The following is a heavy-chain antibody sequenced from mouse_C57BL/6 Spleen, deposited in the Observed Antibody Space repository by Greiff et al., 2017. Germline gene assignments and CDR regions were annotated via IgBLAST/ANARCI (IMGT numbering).Heavy chain of an antibody. Sequence: VQLQQSGAELVKPGASVKLSCTASGFNIQDYYMHWVKQRTEQGLEWIGRIDPEDGETKYAPKFQGKATITADTSSNTAYLQLSSLTSEDTAVYYCAGGECFITTVVTPFAYWGQGTLVTVSA. J-gene: IGHJ3*01. CDR1: GFNIQDYY. D-gene: IGHD1-1*01. CDR2: IDPEDGET. V-gene: IGHV14-2*01. CDR3: AGGECFITTVVTPFAY.